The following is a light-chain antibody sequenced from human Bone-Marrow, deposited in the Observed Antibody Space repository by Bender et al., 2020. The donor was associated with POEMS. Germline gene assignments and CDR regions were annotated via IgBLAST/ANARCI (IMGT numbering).Light chain of an antibody. CDR3: CSYADNSVWV. CDR2: DVS. J-gene: IGLJ3*02. CDR1: SSDVGAYTY. V-gene: IGLV2-14*03. Sequence: QSALTQPASVSGSPGQSITISCTGTSSDVGAYTYVSWYQLHPAKAPKLIIYDVSLRPSGVSNRFSGSKSDNTASLTISGLQAEDEADFYCCSYADNSVWVFGGGTKLTVL.